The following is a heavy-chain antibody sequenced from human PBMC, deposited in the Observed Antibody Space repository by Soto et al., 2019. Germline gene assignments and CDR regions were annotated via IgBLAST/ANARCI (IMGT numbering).Heavy chain of an antibody. Sequence: SETLSLTCAVYGGSFSGYYWSWIRQPPGKGLEWIGEIYHSGSTNYNPSLKSRVTISVDTSKNQFSLKLSSVTAADTAVYYCARLKSPTYYDFWSGYFDYYYYYMDVWGKGTTVTVSS. CDR3: ARLKSPTYYDFWSGYFDYYYYYMDV. J-gene: IGHJ6*03. CDR1: GGSFSGYY. D-gene: IGHD3-3*01. V-gene: IGHV4-34*01. CDR2: IYHSGST.